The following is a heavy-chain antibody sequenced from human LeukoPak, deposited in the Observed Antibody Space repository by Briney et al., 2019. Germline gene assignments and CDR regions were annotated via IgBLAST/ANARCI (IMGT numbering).Heavy chain of an antibody. CDR2: IRYDGSNK. D-gene: IGHD3-16*01. CDR3: AKSSGAIESLLGY. Sequence: PGGSLRLSCAASGFTFSSYGMHWVRQAPGKGLEWVAFIRYDGSNKYYADSVKGRFTISRDNSKNTLYLQMNGLRAEDTAVYYCAKSSGAIESLLGYWGQGTLVTVSS. V-gene: IGHV3-30*02. J-gene: IGHJ4*02. CDR1: GFTFSSYG.